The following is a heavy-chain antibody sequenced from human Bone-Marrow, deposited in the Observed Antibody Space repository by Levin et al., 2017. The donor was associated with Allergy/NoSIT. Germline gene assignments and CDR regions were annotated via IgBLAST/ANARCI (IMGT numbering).Heavy chain of an antibody. Sequence: SQTLSLTCTVSGGSISSSSYYWGWIRQPPGKGLEWIGSIYYSGSTYYNPSLKSRVTISVDTSKNQFSLKLSSVTAADTAVYYCARGLHYYDSSGYYPYYFDYWGQGTLVTVSS. CDR3: ARGLHYYDSSGYYPYYFDY. J-gene: IGHJ4*02. CDR1: GGSISSSSYY. D-gene: IGHD3-22*01. V-gene: IGHV4-39*07. CDR2: IYYSGST.